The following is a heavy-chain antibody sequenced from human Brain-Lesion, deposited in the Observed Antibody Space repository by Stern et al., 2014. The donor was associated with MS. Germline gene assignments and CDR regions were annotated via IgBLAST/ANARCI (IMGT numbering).Heavy chain of an antibody. CDR1: GGSISSSTYY. J-gene: IGHJ4*02. Sequence: QMQLVQSGPGLVKPSETLSLTCTVSGGSISSSTYYWAWIRQPPGKGLEWIGNIYYRGFTYYNPSLKSRVTISVDMSQNQFPLTLSSVTAADTAIYYCARHDSVPRPSQLYSARDRGPGYFDYWGQGTLVTVSS. CDR3: ARHDSVPRPSQLYSARDRGPGYFDY. D-gene: IGHD1-26*01. CDR2: IYYRGFT. V-gene: IGHV4-39*01.